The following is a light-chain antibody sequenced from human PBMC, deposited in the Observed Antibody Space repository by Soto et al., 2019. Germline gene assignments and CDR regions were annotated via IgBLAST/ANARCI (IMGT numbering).Light chain of an antibody. J-gene: IGKJ4*01. Sequence: EIVLTRSPATLSLSPGDRATLSCRASQSVGSYLGWYQQRPGQAPRLLIYDASNRATGIPARFSGSGSGTDFTLTISSLEPEDFAIYYCQQRSDWPSTFGGGTKVDIK. CDR2: DAS. V-gene: IGKV3-11*01. CDR1: QSVGSY. CDR3: QQRSDWPST.